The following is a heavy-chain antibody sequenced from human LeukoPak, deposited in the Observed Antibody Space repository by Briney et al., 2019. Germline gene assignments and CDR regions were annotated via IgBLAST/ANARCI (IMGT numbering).Heavy chain of an antibody. CDR2: ISGSGGST. CDR3: AKLLDGTAPWAAGRSWDY. J-gene: IGHJ4*02. Sequence: PGGSLRLSCAASGFTFSSYAMSWVRQAPGKGLEWVSAISGSGGSTYYADSAKGRFTISRDNSKNTLYLQMNSLRAEDTAVYYCAKLLDGTAPWAAGRSWDYWGQGTLVTVSS. CDR1: GFTFSSYA. V-gene: IGHV3-23*01. D-gene: IGHD6-13*01.